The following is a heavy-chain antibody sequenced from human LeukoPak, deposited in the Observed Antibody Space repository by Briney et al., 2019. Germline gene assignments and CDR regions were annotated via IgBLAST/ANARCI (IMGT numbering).Heavy chain of an antibody. J-gene: IGHJ5*02. CDR2: IIPIFDTA. CDR3: AREGTTDNWFDP. CDR1: GGTFSSYG. Sequence: SVKVSCKASGGTFSSYGISWVRQAPRQGLEWMGGIIPIFDTAKYAQKLQGRVTITADESTSTAYMELSSLRSEDTAVYYCAREGTTDNWFDPWGQGTLVTVSS. D-gene: IGHD1-1*01. V-gene: IGHV1-69*13.